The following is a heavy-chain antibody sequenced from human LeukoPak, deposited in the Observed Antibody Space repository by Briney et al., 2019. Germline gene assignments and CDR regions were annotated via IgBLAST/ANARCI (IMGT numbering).Heavy chain of an antibody. CDR3: AKDRKLGTYFDY. V-gene: IGHV3-23*01. CDR1: GFTFSSYA. J-gene: IGHJ4*02. CDR2: ISGSGGST. D-gene: IGHD7-27*01. Sequence: PGGSLRLSCAASGFTFSSYAMSWVRQAPGKGLEWVSAISGSGGSTYYADSVKGRFTIARDNSKNTLYLQMNSLRAEDTAVYYCAKDRKLGTYFDYWGQGTLVTVSS.